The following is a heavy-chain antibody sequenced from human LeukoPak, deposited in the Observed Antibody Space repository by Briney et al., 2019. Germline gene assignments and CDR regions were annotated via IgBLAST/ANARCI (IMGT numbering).Heavy chain of an antibody. CDR1: GFTVSSNY. J-gene: IGHJ4*02. D-gene: IGHD4-17*01. V-gene: IGHV3-23*01. CDR3: ASTPMTTVTTVRFDY. Sequence: GGSLRLSCAASGFTVSSNYMSWVRQAPGKGLEWVSAISGSGGSTYYADSVKGRFTISRDNSKNTLYLQMNSLRAEDTAVYYCASTPMTTVTTVRFDYWGQGTLVTVSS. CDR2: ISGSGGST.